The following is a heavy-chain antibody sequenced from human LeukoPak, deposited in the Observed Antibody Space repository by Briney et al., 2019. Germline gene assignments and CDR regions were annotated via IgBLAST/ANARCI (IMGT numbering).Heavy chain of an antibody. CDR1: GGSITSYY. CDR2: IYTRGST. D-gene: IGHD3-22*01. Sequence: SSETLSLTCTVSGGSITSYYWSWIRQPAGKGLEWIGRIYTRGSTKYSPSLKSRVTLSVDTSKNQFSLRLSSVTAADTAVYYCAGEGHYYDDTGYYYGGEDYWGQGTLVTVSS. J-gene: IGHJ4*02. V-gene: IGHV4-4*07. CDR3: AGEGHYYDDTGYYYGGEDY.